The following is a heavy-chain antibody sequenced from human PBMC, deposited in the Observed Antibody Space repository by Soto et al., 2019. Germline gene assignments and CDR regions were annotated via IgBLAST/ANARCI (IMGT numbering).Heavy chain of an antibody. D-gene: IGHD3-10*01. J-gene: IGHJ4*02. CDR2: IYYLGST. V-gene: IGHV4-59*01. Sequence: DTLSLTCSVXGGSMSEYLWSWIRQSPGKGLEWIGYIYYLGSTDYNPSLKSRVTISVDTSKRQFSLRLTSVAAADTAVYYCARDGYDGSGSPYPAYWGPGTQVTVSS. CDR3: ARDGYDGSGSPYPAY. CDR1: GGSMSEYL.